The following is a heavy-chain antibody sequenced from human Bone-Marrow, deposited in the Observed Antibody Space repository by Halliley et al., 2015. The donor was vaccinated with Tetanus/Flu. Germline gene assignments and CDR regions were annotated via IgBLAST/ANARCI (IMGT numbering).Heavy chain of an antibody. V-gene: IGHV3-7*01. CDR3: ARGGRADY. CDR1: GFTFGSFW. CDR2: IRPDGGAK. J-gene: IGHJ4*02. D-gene: IGHD3-10*01. Sequence: SLRLSCAASGFTFGSFWMSWVRQAPGERLEWVANIRPDGGAKNYVDSVKGRFTISRDNAKNSLYLQMNSLRAEDTAAYHCARGGRADYWGQGTLVTVSS.